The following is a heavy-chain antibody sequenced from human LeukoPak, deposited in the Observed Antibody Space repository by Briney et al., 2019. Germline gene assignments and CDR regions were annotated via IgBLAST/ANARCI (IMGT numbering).Heavy chain of an antibody. D-gene: IGHD1-1*01. CDR2: ISYDGSNK. J-gene: IGHJ4*02. Sequence: GRSLRLSCAASGFTFSSYAMHWVRQAPGKGLEWVAVISYDGSNKYYADSVKGRFTISRDNSKNTLHLQMNSLRPEDTAVYYCAREATRTFDYWGQGTQVTVSS. V-gene: IGHV3-30-3*01. CDR3: AREATRTFDY. CDR1: GFTFSSYA.